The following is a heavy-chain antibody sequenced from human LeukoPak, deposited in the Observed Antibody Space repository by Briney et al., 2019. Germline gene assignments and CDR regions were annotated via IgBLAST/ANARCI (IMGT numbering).Heavy chain of an antibody. D-gene: IGHD3-10*01. J-gene: IGHJ6*02. Sequence: SVKVSCKASGYTFTRYGISWVRQAPGQGLEWMGRIIPILGIANYAQKFQGRVTITADKSTSTAYMELSSLRSEDTAVYYCARSTYYGSGSRTPYYYYYYGMDVWGQGTTVTVSS. V-gene: IGHV1-69*04. CDR3: ARSTYYGSGSRTPYYYYYYGMDV. CDR1: GYTFTRYG. CDR2: IIPILGIA.